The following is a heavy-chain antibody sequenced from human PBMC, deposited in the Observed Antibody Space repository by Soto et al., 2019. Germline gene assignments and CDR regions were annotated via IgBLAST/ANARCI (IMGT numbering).Heavy chain of an antibody. CDR1: GFTFSNYG. V-gene: IGHV3-33*01. CDR3: ARDSMGYCGGDCYYFDY. Sequence: QVQLVESGGGVVQPGRSLRLSCAASGFTFSNYGMHWVRQAPGKGLEWVAVIWYDGSNKYYADSVKGRFTISRDISKNTLYLQMNCLRVQDTAVYYCARDSMGYCGGDCYYFDYWGQGTLVTVSS. D-gene: IGHD2-21*02. CDR2: IWYDGSNK. J-gene: IGHJ4*02.